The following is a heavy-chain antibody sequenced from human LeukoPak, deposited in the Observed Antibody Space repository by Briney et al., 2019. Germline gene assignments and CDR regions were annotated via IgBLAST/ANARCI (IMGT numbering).Heavy chain of an antibody. CDR3: ANNHAPTFSGWGRNDGFDI. CDR2: ISGSGGST. CDR1: GFTFSSYA. Sequence: PGGSLRLSCAASGFTFSSYAMSWVRQAPGKGLEWVSGISGSGGSTYYADSVKGRFTISGDNSKNTLYLQVNSLRAEDTAVYYCANNHAPTFSGWGRNDGFDIWGQGTMVTVSS. J-gene: IGHJ3*02. D-gene: IGHD6-19*01. V-gene: IGHV3-23*01.